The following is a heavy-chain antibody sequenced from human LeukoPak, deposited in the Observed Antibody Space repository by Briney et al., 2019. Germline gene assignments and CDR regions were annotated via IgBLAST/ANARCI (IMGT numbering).Heavy chain of an antibody. Sequence: GGSLRLSCVASGFSFSKYGMHWVRQAPGKGLEWVAVMSYDGSHKYYADSVKGRFTISRDNAKNSLYLQMNSLRAEDTAVYYCARGHPPDYWGQGTLVTVSS. CDR2: MSYDGSHK. CDR3: ARGHPPDY. J-gene: IGHJ4*02. V-gene: IGHV3-30*03. CDR1: GFSFSKYG.